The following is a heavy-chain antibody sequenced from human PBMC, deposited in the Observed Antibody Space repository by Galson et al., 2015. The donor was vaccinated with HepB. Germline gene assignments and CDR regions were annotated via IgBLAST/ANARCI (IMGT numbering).Heavy chain of an antibody. CDR2: IRSKAYGGTT. V-gene: IGHV3-49*04. D-gene: IGHD2-2*01. CDR1: GFTFGDYA. CDR3: TREIHQPLAADYYYYGMDV. J-gene: IGHJ6*02. Sequence: SLRLSCAASGFTFGDYAMSWVRQAPGKGLEWVGFIRSKAYGGTTEYAASVKGRFTISRDDSKSIAYLQMNSLKTGDTAVYYCTREIHQPLAADYYYYGMDVWGQGTTVTVSS.